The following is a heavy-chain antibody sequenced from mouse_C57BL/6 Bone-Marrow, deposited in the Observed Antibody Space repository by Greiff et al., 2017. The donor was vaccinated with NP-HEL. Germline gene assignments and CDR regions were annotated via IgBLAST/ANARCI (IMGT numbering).Heavy chain of an antibody. D-gene: IGHD1-1*01. CDR2: IYPRSGNT. Sequence: QVQLKESGAELARPGASVKLSCKASGYTFTSYGISWVKQRTGQGLEWIGEIYPRSGNTYYNEKFKGKATLTADKSSSTAYMELRSLTSEDSAGYFCARWPGDYYGSTLRDAMDYWGQGTSVTVSS. V-gene: IGHV1-81*01. CDR3: ARWPGDYYGSTLRDAMDY. J-gene: IGHJ4*01. CDR1: GYTFTSYG.